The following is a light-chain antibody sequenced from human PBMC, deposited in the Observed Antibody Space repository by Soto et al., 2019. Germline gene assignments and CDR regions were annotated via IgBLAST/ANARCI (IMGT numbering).Light chain of an antibody. J-gene: IGKJ2*01. CDR3: QQSYSAQYT. V-gene: IGKV1-39*01. Sequence: DIQMTQSPSSRSGSVGYIVSLTCRSGQNVCSFVNWYQQKPGKAPRLLIYATSNLQSGVTSRISGSGSGTEFTLTISSLQPEDFETYFCQQSYSAQYTFGQGTKVYIK. CDR1: QNVCSF. CDR2: ATS.